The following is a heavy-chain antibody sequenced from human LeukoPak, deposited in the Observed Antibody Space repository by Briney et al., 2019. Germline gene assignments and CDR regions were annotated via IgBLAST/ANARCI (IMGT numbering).Heavy chain of an antibody. CDR1: GFTFSSYA. D-gene: IGHD3-3*01. J-gene: IGHJ1*01. CDR3: AKGVLRFLEWLLGAEYFQH. Sequence: GGSLRLSCAASGFTFSSYAMSWVRQAPGKGLEWVSVIYSGGSTYYADSVKGRFTISRDNSKNTLYLQMNSLRAEDTAVYYCAKGVLRFLEWLLGAEYFQHWGQGTLVTVSS. CDR2: IYSGGST. V-gene: IGHV3-23*03.